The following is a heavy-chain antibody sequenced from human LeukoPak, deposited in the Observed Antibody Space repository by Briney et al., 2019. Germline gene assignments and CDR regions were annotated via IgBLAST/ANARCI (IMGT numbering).Heavy chain of an antibody. J-gene: IGHJ4*02. CDR2: IYYSGST. V-gene: IGHV4-39*01. CDR1: GGSISSNSYY. D-gene: IGHD1-1*01. Sequence: SETLSLTCTVSGGSISSNSYYWGWIRQPPGKGLERIGSIYYSGSTYYNPSLKSRVTISVDTSKNQFSLKLSSVTAADTAVYYCARRGSKGEELDYWGQGTLVTVSS. CDR3: ARRGSKGEELDY.